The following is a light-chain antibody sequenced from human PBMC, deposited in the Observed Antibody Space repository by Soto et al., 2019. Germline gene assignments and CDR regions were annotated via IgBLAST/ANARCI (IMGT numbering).Light chain of an antibody. Sequence: QSALTQPASVSKSPGQSITISCTGTSSDVGGYNYVSWYQQHPGKAPKLMIYDVSNRPSGVSDRFSGSKSGNTASLTISGLQAEDEADYYCSSYTSSSTPYVFGTGTQLTVL. J-gene: IGLJ1*01. V-gene: IGLV2-14*01. CDR1: SSDVGGYNY. CDR3: SSYTSSSTPYV. CDR2: DVS.